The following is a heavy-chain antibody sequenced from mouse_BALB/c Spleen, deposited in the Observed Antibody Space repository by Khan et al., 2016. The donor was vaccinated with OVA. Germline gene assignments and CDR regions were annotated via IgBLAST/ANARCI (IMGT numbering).Heavy chain of an antibody. V-gene: IGHV2-9*02. CDR2: IWAGGST. CDR1: GFSLTSYG. Sequence: VKLEESGPGLVAPSQSLSITCTVSGFSLTSYGVHWVHQPPGKGLEWRGVIWAGGSTNYNSALMSRLSISKDNSKSQVFVKMNSLQTDDTAMYYCARLEDIWGQGTTLTVSS. J-gene: IGHJ2*01. D-gene: IGHD1-3*01. CDR3: ARLEDI.